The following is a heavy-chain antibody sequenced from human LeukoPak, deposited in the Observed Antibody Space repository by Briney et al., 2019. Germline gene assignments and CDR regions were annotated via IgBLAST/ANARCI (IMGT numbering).Heavy chain of an antibody. J-gene: IGHJ3*02. D-gene: IGHD6-19*01. CDR3: ARASYSSGWYGAFDI. CDR1: GFTFSSYS. Sequence: GGSLRLSCAASGFTFSSYSMNWVRQAPGKGLEWVSYISSSGSTIYYADSVKGRFTISRDNAKNSLYLQMNSLRAEDTAVYYCARASYSSGWYGAFDIWGQGTMVTVSS. CDR2: ISSSGSTI. V-gene: IGHV3-48*04.